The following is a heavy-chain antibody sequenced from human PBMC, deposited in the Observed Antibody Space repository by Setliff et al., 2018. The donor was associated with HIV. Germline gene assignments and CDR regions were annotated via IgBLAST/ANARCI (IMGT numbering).Heavy chain of an antibody. Sequence: GESLKISCKGSGYSFANYWIAWVRQVPGKGLEWMGIIYPTDSDTRYSPSFQGQVTISADTSISTAYLQWSSLKASDTAVYYCARGIGFTRRYDAFDIWGQGTMVTVSS. CDR1: GYSFANYW. V-gene: IGHV5-51*01. J-gene: IGHJ3*02. D-gene: IGHD3-9*01. CDR3: ARGIGFTRRYDAFDI. CDR2: IYPTDSDT.